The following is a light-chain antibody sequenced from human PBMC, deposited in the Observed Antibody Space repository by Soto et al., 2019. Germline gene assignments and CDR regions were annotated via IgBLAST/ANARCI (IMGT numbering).Light chain of an antibody. CDR2: GAS. CDR3: QQYHYWPYT. V-gene: IGKV3-15*01. J-gene: IGKJ2*01. Sequence: EIVMTQSPATLSLSPGESATLSCRASQSVSTNVAWYQQKPGQAPRLLIYGASTRATGIPARFSGSGSGTEFTLTISSLQSEDFAVYYCQQYHYWPYTFGQGTKPEIK. CDR1: QSVSTN.